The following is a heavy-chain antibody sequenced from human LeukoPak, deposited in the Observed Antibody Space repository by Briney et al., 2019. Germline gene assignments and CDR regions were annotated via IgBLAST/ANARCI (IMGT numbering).Heavy chain of an antibody. Sequence: ASVKVSCKASGDTFTTDYIHWVRQGPGQGPEWMGVSNPSGGSTSYAQKFQGRVTMTRDTSTSTVYMELSSLRSEDTAVYYCARADSGSYYPHFDYWGQGTLVTVSS. J-gene: IGHJ4*02. CDR1: GDTFTTDY. CDR3: ARADSGSYYPHFDY. CDR2: SNPSGGST. D-gene: IGHD1-26*01. V-gene: IGHV1-46*01.